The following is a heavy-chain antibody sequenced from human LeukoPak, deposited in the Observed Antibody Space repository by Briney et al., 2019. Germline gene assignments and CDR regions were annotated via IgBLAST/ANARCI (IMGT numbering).Heavy chain of an antibody. J-gene: IGHJ6*04. CDR2: IYHSGST. Sequence: SETLSLTCTVSGGSISSGGYYWSWIRQPPGKGLEWIGYIYHSGSTYYNPSLKSRVTISVDRSKNQFSLKLSSVTAAVTAVYYCAREEGITMVRGVVNVWGKGTTVTVSS. V-gene: IGHV4-30-2*01. CDR3: AREEGITMVRGVVNV. D-gene: IGHD3-10*01. CDR1: GGSISSGGYY.